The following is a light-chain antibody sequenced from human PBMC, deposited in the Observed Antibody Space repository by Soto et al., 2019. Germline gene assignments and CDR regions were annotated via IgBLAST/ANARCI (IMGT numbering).Light chain of an antibody. J-gene: IGLJ1*01. CDR3: SSYAGNSRYV. V-gene: IGLV2-8*01. CDR1: SSDVGGYNY. Sequence: QSALTQPPSASGSPGQSVTISCTGTSSDVGGYNYVSWYQQHPGKVPKLMIYEVTRRPSGVPDRFSGSKSGNTASLTVSGLQAEDEADYYCSSYAGNSRYVFGTGTKLTVL. CDR2: EVT.